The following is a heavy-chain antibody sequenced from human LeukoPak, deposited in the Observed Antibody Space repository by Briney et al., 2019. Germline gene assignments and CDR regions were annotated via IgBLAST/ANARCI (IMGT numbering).Heavy chain of an antibody. CDR3: AKDRAAHATPYDWFYP. CDR2: ISGSGGST. Sequence: GESLRLSCAAPGFTFNNYAMSWVRQAPAKGLEWVSTISGSGGSTYYADSVKGRFTISRDNSRTTLYLQMNSLRSEDTAVYYCAKDRAAHATPYDWFYPWVQGTLVTVSS. J-gene: IGHJ5*02. CDR1: GFTFNNYA. V-gene: IGHV3-23*01. D-gene: IGHD2-15*01.